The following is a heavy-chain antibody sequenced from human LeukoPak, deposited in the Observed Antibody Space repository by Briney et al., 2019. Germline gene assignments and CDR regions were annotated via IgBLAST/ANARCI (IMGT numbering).Heavy chain of an antibody. Sequence: PSETLSLTCTVTGASISSHYWCWIRQTPGTGLEWIGDIYDRGSTTYNPSLKSRVSISVDTSRNQFSLNLRSMTAADTAVYYCAKIEVGRFDPWGQGTLVTVSS. V-gene: IGHV4-59*11. D-gene: IGHD1-26*01. J-gene: IGHJ5*02. CDR1: GASISSHY. CDR3: AKIEVGRFDP. CDR2: IYDRGST.